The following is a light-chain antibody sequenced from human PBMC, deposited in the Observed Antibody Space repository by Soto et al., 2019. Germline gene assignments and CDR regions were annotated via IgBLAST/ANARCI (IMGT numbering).Light chain of an antibody. CDR3: AAWDDSLSGVV. V-gene: IGLV1-47*01. CDR2: RNN. Sequence: QAVVTQPPSASGTPGQRVTISCSGSSSNIGSNYVYWYQQLPGTAPKLLIYRNNQRPSGVPDRFSGSKSGTSVSLAISGLRSEDEANYYCAAWDDSLSGVVFGGGTKLTVL. J-gene: IGLJ3*02. CDR1: SSNIGSNY.